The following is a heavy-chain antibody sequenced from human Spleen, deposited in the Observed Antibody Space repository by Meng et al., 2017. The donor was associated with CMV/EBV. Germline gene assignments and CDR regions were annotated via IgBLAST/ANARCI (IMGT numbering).Heavy chain of an antibody. CDR3: AKPRLYQLLSFDY. CDR2: ISASGGSA. CDR1: GFTFSSYA. D-gene: IGHD2-2*01. V-gene: IGHV3-23*01. Sequence: LSLTCAASGFTFSSYAMSWVRQAPGKGLEWVSGISASGGSAYYADSVKGRFTISRDNSKNTLYLQMNSLRAEDTAVYYCAKPRLYQLLSFDYWGQGTLVTVSS. J-gene: IGHJ4*02.